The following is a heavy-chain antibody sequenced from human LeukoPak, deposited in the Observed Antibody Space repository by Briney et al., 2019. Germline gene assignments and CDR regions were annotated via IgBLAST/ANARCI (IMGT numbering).Heavy chain of an antibody. CDR1: GYTFTDYY. V-gene: IGHV1-2*02. J-gene: IGHJ4*02. CDR3: ARQVATYCSTTSCSFRATPIDY. D-gene: IGHD2-2*01. CDR2: INPNRGGT. Sequence: ASVKVSCKASGYTFTDYYIHWVRQPPGQGREWMGWINPNRGGTNYAQKFQRRVTMTRGTSISTAYMELSRLTSHDTDMYYCARQVATYCSTTSCSFRATPIDYWGQGTLVTVSS.